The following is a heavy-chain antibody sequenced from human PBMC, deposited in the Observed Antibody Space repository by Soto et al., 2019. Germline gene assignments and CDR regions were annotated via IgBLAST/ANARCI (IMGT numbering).Heavy chain of an antibody. CDR1: GGSISSSNW. CDR3: ARGKARYYYGSGSSTLFHY. J-gene: IGHJ4*02. Sequence: QVQLQESGPGLVKPSGTLSLTCAVSGGSISSSNWWNWVRQPPGKGLEWIGEIYHSGSTNYNPSLKSRVTISVDKSKNQFSLKLSSVTAADTAVYYCARGKARYYYGSGSSTLFHYWGQGTLVTVSS. CDR2: IYHSGST. V-gene: IGHV4-4*02. D-gene: IGHD3-10*01.